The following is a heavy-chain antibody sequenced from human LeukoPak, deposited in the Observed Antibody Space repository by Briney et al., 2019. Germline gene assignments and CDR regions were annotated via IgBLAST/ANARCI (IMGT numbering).Heavy chain of an antibody. D-gene: IGHD3-3*01. CDR3: AREGDFWSGYYLIDY. CDR2: IYTSGST. V-gene: IGHV4-4*07. CDR1: GGSISSYY. Sequence: PSETLSLTCTVSGGSISSYYWSWIRQPAGKGLEWIGRIYTSGSTNYNPSLKSRVTMSVDTSKNQFSLKLSSVTAADTAVYYCAREGDFWSGYYLIDYWGQGTLVTVSS. J-gene: IGHJ4*02.